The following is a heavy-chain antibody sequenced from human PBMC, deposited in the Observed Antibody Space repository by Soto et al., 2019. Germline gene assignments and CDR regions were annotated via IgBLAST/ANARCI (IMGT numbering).Heavy chain of an antibody. CDR3: ARGRGDYVWGSYRAPSWFDP. D-gene: IGHD3-16*02. Sequence: QVQLQQWGAGLLKPSETLSLTCAVYGGSFSGYYWSWIRQPPGKGLEWIGEINHSGSTNYNPSLKSRDTISVDTSKNQFSLKLSSVTAADTAVYYCARGRGDYVWGSYRAPSWFDPWGQGTLVTVSS. CDR1: GGSFSGYY. CDR2: INHSGST. V-gene: IGHV4-34*01. J-gene: IGHJ5*02.